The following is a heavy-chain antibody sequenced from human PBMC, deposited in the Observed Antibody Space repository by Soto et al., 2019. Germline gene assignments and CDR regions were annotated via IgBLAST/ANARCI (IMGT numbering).Heavy chain of an antibody. Sequence: GGSLRLSCSSSGFTLSGDAMSLIRQAPGKELEWVSAISATGDRTYYADSVKGRFTISRDNAKNSLYLQMNSLRAEDTALYYCAKSHTTSGWYVTTDYWGQGTRVTVSS. D-gene: IGHD6-19*01. CDR2: ISATGDRT. CDR1: GFTLSGDA. V-gene: IGHV3-23*01. J-gene: IGHJ4*02. CDR3: AKSHTTSGWYVTTDY.